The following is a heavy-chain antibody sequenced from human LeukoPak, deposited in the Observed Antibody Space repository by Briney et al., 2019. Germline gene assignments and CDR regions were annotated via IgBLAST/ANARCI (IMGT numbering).Heavy chain of an antibody. CDR3: AKNSGGGYSDY. Sequence: ASVKVSCKASGYTFTSSGISWVRHAPGQGLEWMGWISTYTGYSKYAQNLQGRVTMTADTSTSTAYMELSSLRSDDTAMYYCAKNSGGGYSDYWGQGTLVTVSS. J-gene: IGHJ4*02. D-gene: IGHD6-19*01. CDR2: ISTYTGYS. CDR1: GYTFTSSG. V-gene: IGHV1-18*01.